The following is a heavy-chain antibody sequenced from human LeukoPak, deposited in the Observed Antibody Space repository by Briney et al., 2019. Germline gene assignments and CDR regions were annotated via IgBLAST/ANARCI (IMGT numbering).Heavy chain of an antibody. Sequence: ASVKVSCKASGGTFSSYAISWVRQAPGQGLEWMGGIIPIFGTANYAQKFQGRVTITADESTSTAYMELSSLRSEDTAVYYCARGTYSSGWYGPGMNWGQGTLVTVSS. CDR3: ARGTYSSGWYGPGMN. CDR1: GGTFSSYA. J-gene: IGHJ4*02. CDR2: IIPIFGTA. D-gene: IGHD6-19*01. V-gene: IGHV1-69*13.